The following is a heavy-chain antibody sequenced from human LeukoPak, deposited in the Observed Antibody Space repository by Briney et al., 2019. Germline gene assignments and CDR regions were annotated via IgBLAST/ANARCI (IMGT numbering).Heavy chain of an antibody. V-gene: IGHV3-7*01. CDR3: ARVDYDFWSGYYRSPYFDY. J-gene: IGHJ4*02. Sequence: GGSLRLSCAASGFTFSSYWMSWVRRAPGKGLEWVANIKQDGSEKYYVDSVKGRFTISRDNAKNSLYLQMNSLRAEDTAVYYCARVDYDFWSGYYRSPYFDYWGQGTLVTVSS. D-gene: IGHD3-3*01. CDR1: GFTFSSYW. CDR2: IKQDGSEK.